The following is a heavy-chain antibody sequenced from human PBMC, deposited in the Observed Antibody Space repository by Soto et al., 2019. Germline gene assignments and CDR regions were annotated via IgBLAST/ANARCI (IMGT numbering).Heavy chain of an antibody. Sequence: GASVKVSCKASGYTFTGYYMHWVRQAPGQGLEWMGWINPNSGGTNYAQKFQGRVTMTRDTSISTAYMGLSRLRSDDTAVYYCAIFRCSGGSCYRGNWFDPWGQGTLVTVSS. J-gene: IGHJ5*02. D-gene: IGHD2-15*01. V-gene: IGHV1-2*02. CDR3: AIFRCSGGSCYRGNWFDP. CDR1: GYTFTGYY. CDR2: INPNSGGT.